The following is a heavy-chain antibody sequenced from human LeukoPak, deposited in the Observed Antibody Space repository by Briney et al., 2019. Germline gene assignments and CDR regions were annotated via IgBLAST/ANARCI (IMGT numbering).Heavy chain of an antibody. V-gene: IGHV4-34*01. CDR1: GGSFSGYY. CDR3: ARNRHFDY. J-gene: IGHJ4*02. Sequence: SETLSLTCAVYGGSFSGYYWSWIRQPPGKGLEWIGEINHSGSTNYNPSLKSRVTISVDTSKNQFSLKLSSVTAADTAVYYCARNRHFDYWGQRTLVTVSS. CDR2: INHSGST. D-gene: IGHD1-14*01.